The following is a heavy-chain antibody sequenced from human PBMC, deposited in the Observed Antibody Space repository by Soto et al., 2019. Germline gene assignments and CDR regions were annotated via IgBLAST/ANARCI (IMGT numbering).Heavy chain of an antibody. CDR3: ARGSSRYFDY. Sequence: ASETLSLTSAVSGGSISSSNWSSWIRQPPGEGLEWIGEIYHSGGTNYNPSLKSRVTISVDKSKNQFSLKLSSVTAVDTAVYYCARGSSRYFDYWGQGTLVTVSS. CDR2: IYHSGGT. J-gene: IGHJ4*02. V-gene: IGHV4-4*02. CDR1: GGSISSSNW.